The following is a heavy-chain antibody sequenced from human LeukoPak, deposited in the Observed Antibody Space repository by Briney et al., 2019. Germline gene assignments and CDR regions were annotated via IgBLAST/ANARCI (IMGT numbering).Heavy chain of an antibody. V-gene: IGHV4-34*01. CDR2: INHSGST. CDR1: GGSFSGYY. J-gene: IGHJ4*02. Sequence: SETLSLTCAVHGGSFSGYYWSWIRQPPGKGLEWIGEINHSGSTNYNPSLKSRVTISVDTSKNQFSLKLSSVTAADTAVYYCVRGRRGDRYSYGYLYFDYWGQGTLVTVSS. CDR3: VRGRRGDRYSYGYLYFDY. D-gene: IGHD5-18*01.